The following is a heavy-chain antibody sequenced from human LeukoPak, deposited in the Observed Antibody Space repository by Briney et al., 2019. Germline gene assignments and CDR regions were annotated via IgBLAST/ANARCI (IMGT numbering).Heavy chain of an antibody. CDR3: ARGSSAMATISFDY. D-gene: IGHD5-12*01. CDR1: GGSISSYY. V-gene: IGHV4-59*12. CDR2: IYYSGST. Sequence: PSETLSLTCTVSGGSISSYYWSWIRQPPGKGLEWIGYIYYSGSTYYNPSLKSRVTISVDTSKNQFSLKLSSVTAADTAVYYCARGSSAMATISFDYWGQGTLVTVSS. J-gene: IGHJ4*02.